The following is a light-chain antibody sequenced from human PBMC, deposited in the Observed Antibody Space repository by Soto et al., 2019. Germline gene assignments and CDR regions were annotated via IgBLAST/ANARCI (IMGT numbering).Light chain of an antibody. CDR2: LAS. V-gene: IGKV4-1*01. CDR3: QQYYSPPRYT. Sequence: DIVMTQSPEYLAVSLGERATINCKSSQNVLYSSNNKNLIAWYQQKPGQPPKLLIYLASPRESGVPDRFSGSGSGRDFTLPISSLQAEDVAVYDCQQYYSPPRYTFGQGTRLEIK. J-gene: IGKJ2*01. CDR1: QNVLYSSNNKNL.